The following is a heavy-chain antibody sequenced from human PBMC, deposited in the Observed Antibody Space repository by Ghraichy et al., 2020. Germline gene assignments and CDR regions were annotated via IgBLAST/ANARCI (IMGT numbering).Heavy chain of an antibody. CDR3: ARESHYGILTAYSYFDF. J-gene: IGHJ4*02. CDR2: ISSSGSTI. V-gene: IGHV3-48*02. Sequence: GGSLRLSCAASGFTFSTYTVNWVRQAPGKGLEWISYISSSGSTIYYADSVKGRFTISRDNAKKSLYLQMHSLREEDTAVYYCARESHYGILTAYSYFDFLGKGTLVTFSS. CDR1: GFTFSTYT. D-gene: IGHD3-9*01.